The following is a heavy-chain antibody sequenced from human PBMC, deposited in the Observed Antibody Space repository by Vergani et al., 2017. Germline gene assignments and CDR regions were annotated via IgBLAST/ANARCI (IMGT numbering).Heavy chain of an antibody. CDR3: ARGWGPYIVVVVAATPSGYFDL. J-gene: IGHJ2*01. CDR1: GFTFSDYY. V-gene: IGHV3-11*01. D-gene: IGHD2-15*01. Sequence: QVQLVESGGGLVKPGGSLRLSCAASGFTFSDYYMSWIRQAPGKGLEWVSYISRSGSTIYYADSVKGRFTISRDNAKNSLYLQMNSLRAEDTAVYYCARGWGPYIVVVVAATPSGYFDLWGRGTLVTVSS. CDR2: ISRSGSTI.